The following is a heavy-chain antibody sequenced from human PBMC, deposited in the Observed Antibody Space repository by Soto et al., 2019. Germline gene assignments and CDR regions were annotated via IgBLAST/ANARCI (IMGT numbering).Heavy chain of an antibody. D-gene: IGHD2-21*01. CDR3: ASLGPPYVSRDDY. CDR1: GFTVSSNY. CDR2: IYSGGST. Sequence: GGSLRLSCAASGFTVSSNYMSWVRQAPGKGLEWVSVIYSGGSTYYADSVKGRFTISRDNSKNTLYLQMNSLRAEDTAVYYCASLGPPYVSRDDYWGQGTLVTVSS. V-gene: IGHV3-66*01. J-gene: IGHJ4*02.